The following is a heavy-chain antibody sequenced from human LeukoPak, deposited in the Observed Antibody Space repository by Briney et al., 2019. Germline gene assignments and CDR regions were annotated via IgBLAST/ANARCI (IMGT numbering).Heavy chain of an antibody. Sequence: GGSLRLSCAASGFTFSSYAMSWVRQAPGKGLEWVSAISGSGGSTYYADSVKGRFTISRDNAKNTLYLQMNSLRAEDTAVYYCARGLDGDYFDYWGQGTLATVSS. CDR2: ISGSGGST. CDR3: ARGLDGDYFDY. D-gene: IGHD3-9*01. V-gene: IGHV3-23*01. J-gene: IGHJ4*02. CDR1: GFTFSSYA.